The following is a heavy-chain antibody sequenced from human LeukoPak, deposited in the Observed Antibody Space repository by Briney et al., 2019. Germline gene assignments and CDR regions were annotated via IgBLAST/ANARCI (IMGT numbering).Heavy chain of an antibody. D-gene: IGHD3-22*01. Sequence: GGSLRLSCAASGFTFSNYGMNWVRQAPGRGLEWVSYISGSGSSIYYADSVKGRFTISRDNAKNSLYLQMNSLRAEDTAVYYCARGYPQERTMIVVVIPYFDSWGQGTLVTVSS. V-gene: IGHV3-48*03. CDR3: ARGYPQERTMIVVVIPYFDS. CDR2: ISGSGSSI. CDR1: GFTFSNYG. J-gene: IGHJ4*02.